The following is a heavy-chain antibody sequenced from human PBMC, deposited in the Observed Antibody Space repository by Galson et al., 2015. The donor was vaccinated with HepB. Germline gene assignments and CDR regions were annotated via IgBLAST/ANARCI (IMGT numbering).Heavy chain of an antibody. CDR1: GYSFTSYG. CDR2: ISTDSGNT. V-gene: IGHV1-18*04. D-gene: IGHD2-2*01. Sequence: SVKVSCKASGYSFTSYGINWVRQAPGQGLEWMGWISTDSGNTKYAQNLQGRVSMTTDASTSTVYMELRSLRSDDTALYYFARDPWGPMPATIESDFDPWGPVTLVTVSS. J-gene: IGHJ5*02. CDR3: ARDPWGPMPATIESDFDP.